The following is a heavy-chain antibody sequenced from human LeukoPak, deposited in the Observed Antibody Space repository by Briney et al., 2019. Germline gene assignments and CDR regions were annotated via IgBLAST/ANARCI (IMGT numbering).Heavy chain of an antibody. CDR3: AKSRWPSSGYDSAADY. J-gene: IGHJ4*02. V-gene: IGHV3-30*18. Sequence: GSLRLSCAASGFIFSSYVMHWVRQAPGKGLEWVALISSDASNKYYADSVRGRFTISRDNSKNTLYLQMNSLRAEDTAVYYCAKSRWPSSGYDSAADYWGQGTLVTVSS. CDR2: ISSDASNK. CDR1: GFIFSSYV. D-gene: IGHD5-12*01.